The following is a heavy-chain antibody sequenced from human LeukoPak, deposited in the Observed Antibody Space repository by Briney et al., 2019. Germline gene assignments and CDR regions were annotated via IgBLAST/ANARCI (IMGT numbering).Heavy chain of an antibody. CDR2: IIPIFGTA. Sequence: ASVKVSCTASGGTFISYAISWVRQAPGQGLEWMGGIIPIFGTANYAQKFQGRVTITADESTSTAYMELSSLRSEDTTVYYCASRDGSGECGNWGQGTLVTVSS. J-gene: IGHJ4*02. CDR1: GGTFISYA. D-gene: IGHD3-10*01. V-gene: IGHV1-69*13. CDR3: ASRDGSGECGN.